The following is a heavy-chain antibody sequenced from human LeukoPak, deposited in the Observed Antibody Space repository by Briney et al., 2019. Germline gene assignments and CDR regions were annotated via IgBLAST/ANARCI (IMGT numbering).Heavy chain of an antibody. CDR3: AKDVRGYCSGGRCYGWFDP. J-gene: IGHJ5*02. CDR1: GFTFSNYA. D-gene: IGHD2-15*01. Sequence: GGSLRLSCAASGFTFSNYAMSWVRQAPGKGLEWVSAISDSGGNTYYADSVKGRFTISRDNSKNTLYLQMSSLRAEDTAVYYCAKDVRGYCSGGRCYGWFDPWGQGTLVTVSS. CDR2: ISDSGGNT. V-gene: IGHV3-23*01.